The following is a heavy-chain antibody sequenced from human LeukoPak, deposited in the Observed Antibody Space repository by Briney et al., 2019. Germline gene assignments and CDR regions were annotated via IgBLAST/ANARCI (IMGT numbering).Heavy chain of an antibody. D-gene: IGHD2-21*02. CDR2: THYSGRT. CDR3: ARSAYCGSDCYYYFDF. CDR1: GGSINSFF. J-gene: IGHJ4*02. V-gene: IGHV4-59*01. Sequence: SETLSLTCTVSGGSINSFFWSWIRQPPGKGLEWIASTHYSGRTNYNPSLKSRVTISTDTSKNHFSLKLSSVTAADTAVYYCARSAYCGSDCYYYFDFWGKGTLVTVSS.